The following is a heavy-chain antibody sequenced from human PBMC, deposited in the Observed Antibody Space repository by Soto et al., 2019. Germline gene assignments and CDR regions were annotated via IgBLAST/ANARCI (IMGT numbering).Heavy chain of an antibody. CDR1: GGTFSSYS. Sequence: GASVKVSCKASGGTFSSYSISCVRQAPGQGLEWMGRIIPILGTANYAQKFQGRVTITADESTSTAYMELSSLRSEDTAVYYCAIEYSSSPPYYPIGYWGQGTLVTVSS. J-gene: IGHJ4*02. V-gene: IGHV1-69*11. CDR3: AIEYSSSPPYYPIGY. D-gene: IGHD6-6*01. CDR2: IIPILGTA.